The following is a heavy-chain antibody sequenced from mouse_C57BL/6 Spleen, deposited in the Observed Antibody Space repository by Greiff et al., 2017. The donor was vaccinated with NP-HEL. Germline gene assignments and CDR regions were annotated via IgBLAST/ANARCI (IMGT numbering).Heavy chain of an antibody. V-gene: IGHV5-17*01. CDR3: ARYYGSSDYFDY. Sequence: EVKLMESGGGLVKPGGSLKLSCAASGFTFSDYGMHWVRQAPEKGLEWVAYISSGSSTIYYADTVKGRFTISRDNAKNTLFLQMTSLRSEDTAMYYCARYYGSSDYFDYWGQGTTLTVSS. CDR1: GFTFSDYG. D-gene: IGHD1-1*01. J-gene: IGHJ2*01. CDR2: ISSGSSTI.